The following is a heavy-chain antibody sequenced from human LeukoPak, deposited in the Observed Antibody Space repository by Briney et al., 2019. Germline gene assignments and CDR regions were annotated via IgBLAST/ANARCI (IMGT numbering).Heavy chain of an antibody. CDR1: GGSISDNY. Sequence: SETLSLTCTVSGGSISDNYWSWIRQPPGKGLEWIGYAYYSGHTNYNSSLKSRVIMSLDTSKSQFSLRLSSVTAADTAVYFCARHPFATPFDYWGPGTLVTVSS. CDR3: ARHPFATPFDY. V-gene: IGHV4-59*08. CDR2: AYYSGHT. J-gene: IGHJ4*02. D-gene: IGHD2-15*01.